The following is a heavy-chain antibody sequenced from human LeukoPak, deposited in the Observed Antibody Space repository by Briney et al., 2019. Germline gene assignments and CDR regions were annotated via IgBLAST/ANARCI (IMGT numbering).Heavy chain of an antibody. D-gene: IGHD4-17*01. Sequence: GGSLRLSCAASGFIVTNYAMTWVRQAPGKGLEWVSTIGYSAGDTYYADSVKGRFTISRDYSMNTLYLQMTSLRDDDTALYYCAKDGDGRNHGVDHWGQGTLVTVSS. V-gene: IGHV3-23*01. CDR3: AKDGDGRNHGVDH. CDR2: IGYSAGDT. CDR1: GFIVTNYA. J-gene: IGHJ4*02.